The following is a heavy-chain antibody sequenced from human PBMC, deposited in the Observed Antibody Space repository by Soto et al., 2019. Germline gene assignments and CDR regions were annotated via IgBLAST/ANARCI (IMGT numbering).Heavy chain of an antibody. CDR2: IIPIFGTA. D-gene: IGHD3-3*01. CDR1: GGTFSSYA. Sequence: QVQLVQSGAEVKKPGSSVKVSCKASGGTFSSYAISWVRQAPGQGLEWMGGIIPIFGTANYAQKFQGRVTITADESTSTDYMELSSLRSEDTAVYYCAREGGGRFLEWLPDAFDIWGQGTMVTVSS. CDR3: AREGGGRFLEWLPDAFDI. J-gene: IGHJ3*02. V-gene: IGHV1-69*01.